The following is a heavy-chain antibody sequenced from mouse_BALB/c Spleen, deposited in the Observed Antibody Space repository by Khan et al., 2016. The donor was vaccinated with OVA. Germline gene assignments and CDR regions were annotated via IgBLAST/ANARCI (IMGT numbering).Heavy chain of an antibody. Sequence: EVELVESGGGLVQPGGSRKLSCAASGFTFSSFGMHWVRQAPEKGLEWVAYISSGSSTIYYADTVKGRFTISRDNPKNTLFLQMASIRSEDTAMYEFARDYGWVMDYWGQGTSVTVSS. V-gene: IGHV5-17*02. D-gene: IGHD1-1*01. CDR1: GFTFSSFG. CDR3: ARDYGWVMDY. J-gene: IGHJ4*01. CDR2: ISSGSSTI.